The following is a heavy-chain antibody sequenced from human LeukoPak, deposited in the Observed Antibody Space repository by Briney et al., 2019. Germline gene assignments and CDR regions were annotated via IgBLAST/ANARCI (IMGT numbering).Heavy chain of an antibody. Sequence: SETLSPTCAVYGGSFSGYYWSWIRQPPGKGLEWIGEINHSGSTNYNPSLKSRVTISVDTSKNQFSLKLSSVTAADTAVYYCARSGWYAIRVSDYWGQGTLVTVSS. CDR3: ARSGWYAIRVSDY. J-gene: IGHJ4*02. CDR2: INHSGST. CDR1: GGSFSGYY. V-gene: IGHV4-34*01. D-gene: IGHD6-19*01.